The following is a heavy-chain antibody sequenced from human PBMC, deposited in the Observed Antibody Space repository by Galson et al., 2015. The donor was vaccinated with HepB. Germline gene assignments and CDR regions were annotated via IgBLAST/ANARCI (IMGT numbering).Heavy chain of an antibody. D-gene: IGHD6-13*01. Sequence: LRLSCAASGFTVSSNYMSWVRQAPGKGLEWVSVIYSGGSTYYADSVKGRFTISRDNSKNTLYLQMNSLRAEDTAVYYCARGGRAAAGLGYGAFDIWGQGTMVTVSS. J-gene: IGHJ3*02. V-gene: IGHV3-53*01. CDR1: GFTVSSNY. CDR2: IYSGGST. CDR3: ARGGRAAAGLGYGAFDI.